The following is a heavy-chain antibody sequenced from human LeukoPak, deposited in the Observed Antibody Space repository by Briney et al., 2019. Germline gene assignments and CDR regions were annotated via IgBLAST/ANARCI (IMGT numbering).Heavy chain of an antibody. J-gene: IGHJ5*02. CDR2: IYYSGST. Sequence: SETLSLTCTVSGGSISSYYWSWIRQSPGKGXEWIGYIYYSGSTNYNPSLKSRVTISVDTSKNQFSLKLSSVTAADTAVYYCARYRTDYDSSGYYSNWFDPWGQGTLVTVSS. V-gene: IGHV4-59*08. CDR1: GGSISSYY. D-gene: IGHD3-22*01. CDR3: ARYRTDYDSSGYYSNWFDP.